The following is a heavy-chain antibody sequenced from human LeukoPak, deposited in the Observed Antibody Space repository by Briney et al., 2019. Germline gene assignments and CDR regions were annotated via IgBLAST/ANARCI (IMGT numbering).Heavy chain of an antibody. J-gene: IGHJ2*01. CDR3: ARDTEDYDILTGDPYWYFDL. Sequence: PSETLSLTCAVYGGSFSGYYWSWIRQPPGKGLEWIGEINHSGSTNYNPSLKSRVTISVDTSKNQFSLKLSSVTAADTAVYYCARDTEDYDILTGDPYWYFDLWGRGTLVTVSS. D-gene: IGHD3-9*01. V-gene: IGHV4-34*01. CDR1: GGSFSGYY. CDR2: INHSGST.